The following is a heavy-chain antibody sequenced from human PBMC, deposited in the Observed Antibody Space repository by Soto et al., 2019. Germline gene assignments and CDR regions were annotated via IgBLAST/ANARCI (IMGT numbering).Heavy chain of an antibody. D-gene: IGHD6-6*01. V-gene: IGHV3-21*01. CDR2: ISSSSSYI. CDR1: GFTFSSYS. J-gene: IGHJ6*02. CDR3: ARVEQLQPYYYGMDV. Sequence: GGSLRLSCAASGFTFSSYSMNWVRQAPGKGLEWVSSISSSSSYIYYADSVKGRFTISRDNAKNSLYLQMNSLRAEDTAVYYWARVEQLQPYYYGMDVWGQGTTVTVSS.